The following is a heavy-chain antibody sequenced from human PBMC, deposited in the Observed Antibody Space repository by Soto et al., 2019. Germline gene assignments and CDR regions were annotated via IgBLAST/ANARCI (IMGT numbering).Heavy chain of an antibody. V-gene: IGHV1-18*04. CDR1: GYTFNSYG. Sequence: QVQLVQSGAEVKKPGASVKVSFKASGYTFNSYGITWVRQAPGQGLEWMGWISTYNGKTNYAQKVQGRVTMTTDTSTSTAYMELRSLTSHGTAVYYCARGALPTVTRSCFAPWGQGTLLTVSS. J-gene: IGHJ5*02. CDR3: ARGALPTVTRSCFAP. CDR2: ISTYNGKT. D-gene: IGHD1-26*01.